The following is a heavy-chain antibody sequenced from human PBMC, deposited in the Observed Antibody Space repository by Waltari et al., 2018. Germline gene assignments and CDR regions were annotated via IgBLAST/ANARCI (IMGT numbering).Heavy chain of an antibody. D-gene: IGHD3-16*01. CDR2: CEPKEGET. V-gene: IGHV1-24*01. CDR1: GYTLTELS. CDR3: ATAPTDLGVRTFDY. Sequence: QVQLVQSGAEVKKPGASVKVSCKVSGYTLTELSMHWVRQAPGKGLEWMGGCEPKEGETIYAQKFQGGVTMTEDTSTDTAYMELSSLRSEDTAVYYCATAPTDLGVRTFDYWGQGTLVTVSS. J-gene: IGHJ4*02.